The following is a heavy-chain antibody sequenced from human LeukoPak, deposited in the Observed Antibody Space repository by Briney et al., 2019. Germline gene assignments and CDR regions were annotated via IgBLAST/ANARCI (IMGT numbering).Heavy chain of an antibody. Sequence: PSETLSLTCAVSGGSISSSNWWSWVRQPPGKGLEWIGEIYHSGSTNYNPSLKSRVTISVDKSKNQFSLKLSSVTAADTAVYYCARDAITMVRGSKGWFDPWGQGTLVTVSS. D-gene: IGHD3-10*01. CDR3: ARDAITMVRGSKGWFDP. J-gene: IGHJ5*02. CDR1: GGSISSSNW. V-gene: IGHV4-4*02. CDR2: IYHSGST.